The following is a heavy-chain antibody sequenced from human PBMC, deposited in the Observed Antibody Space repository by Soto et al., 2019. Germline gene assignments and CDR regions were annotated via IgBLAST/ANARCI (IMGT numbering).Heavy chain of an antibody. CDR3: ARDNWNDGGYYYGMDV. Sequence: QVQLVQSGAEVKKPGASVKVSCKASGYTFTSYGISWVRQAPGQGLEWMGWISAYNGNTDYAQKIQGRVTMTTDTSTSTDYMELRSLRSDDTAVYYCARDNWNDGGYYYGMDVWGQGTTVTVSS. CDR1: GYTFTSYG. J-gene: IGHJ6*02. CDR2: ISAYNGNT. V-gene: IGHV1-18*01. D-gene: IGHD1-1*01.